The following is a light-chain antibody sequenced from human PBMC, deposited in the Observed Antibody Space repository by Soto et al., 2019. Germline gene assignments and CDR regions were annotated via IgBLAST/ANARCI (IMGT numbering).Light chain of an antibody. CDR3: SSSAGSSSV. CDR1: SSDVGSYSY. CDR2: EGS. V-gene: IGLV2-14*01. J-gene: IGLJ1*01. Sequence: QPALAQPASVSGSPGHSVTISCTGTSSDVGSYSYVSWYQQHPGKAPKLMIYEGSNRPSGVSSRFSGSKSGNTASLTISGLQAEDEADYYGSSSAGSSSVFGAGTKVTVL.